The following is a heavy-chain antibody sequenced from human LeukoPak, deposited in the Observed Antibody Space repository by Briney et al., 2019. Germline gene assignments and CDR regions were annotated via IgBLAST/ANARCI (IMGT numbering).Heavy chain of an antibody. CDR2: IYTSGST. CDR1: GVSISSYY. CDR3: AGSPDDYFDY. V-gene: IGHV4-4*07. J-gene: IGHJ4*02. Sequence: SETLSLTCTVAGVSISSYYWSWIRQPAGKGLEWIGRIYTSGSTNYNPSLKSRVTMSVDTSKNQFSLKLSSVTAADTAVYYCAGSPDDYFDYWGQGTLVTVSS.